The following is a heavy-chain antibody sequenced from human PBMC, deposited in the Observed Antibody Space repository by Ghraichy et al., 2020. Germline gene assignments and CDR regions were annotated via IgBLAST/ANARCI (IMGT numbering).Heavy chain of an antibody. CDR2: INHSGST. J-gene: IGHJ4*02. CDR3: ARQGITVALFDY. Sequence: SETLSLTCAVYGGSFSGYYWSWIRQPPGKGLEWIGEINHSGSTNYNPSLKSRVTISVDTPKNQFSLKLSSVTAVDTAVYYCARQGITVALFDYWGQGSLVTVSS. V-gene: IGHV4-34*01. D-gene: IGHD6-19*01. CDR1: GGSFSGYY.